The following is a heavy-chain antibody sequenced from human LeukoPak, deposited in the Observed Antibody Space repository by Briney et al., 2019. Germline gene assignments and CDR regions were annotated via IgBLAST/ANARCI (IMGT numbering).Heavy chain of an antibody. D-gene: IGHD3-16*01. J-gene: IGHJ1*01. CDR3: AKDDDWGRYKH. V-gene: IGHV3-7*01. CDR1: GFSFITYW. CDR2: IRHDGGET. Sequence: PGGSLRLSCAASGFSFITYWLGWVRQAPGKGLEWVANIRHDGGETYYVGSVKGRFTIFRDNAKNSLYLQMNSLSAEDTAVYYCAKDDDWGRYKHWGQGTLVTVSS.